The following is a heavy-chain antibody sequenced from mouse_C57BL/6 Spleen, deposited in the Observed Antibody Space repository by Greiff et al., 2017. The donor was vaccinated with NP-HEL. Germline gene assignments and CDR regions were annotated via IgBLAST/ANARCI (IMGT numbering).Heavy chain of an antibody. D-gene: IGHD1-1*01. CDR2: IYPGSGST. Sequence: VQLQQSGAELVKPGASVKMSCKASGYTFTSYWITWVKQRPGQGLEWIGDIYPGSGSTNYNEKFKSKATLTVDTSSSTAYMQLSSLTSEDSAVYYCARIGLLRSYFDYWGQGTTLTVSS. CDR3: ARIGLLRSYFDY. V-gene: IGHV1-55*01. CDR1: GYTFTSYW. J-gene: IGHJ2*01.